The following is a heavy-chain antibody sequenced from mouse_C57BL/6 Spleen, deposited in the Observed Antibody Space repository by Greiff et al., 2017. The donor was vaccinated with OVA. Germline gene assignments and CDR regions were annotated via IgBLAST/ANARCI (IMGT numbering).Heavy chain of an antibody. CDR1: GFTFSSYA. CDR2: ISDGGSYT. Sequence: EVQLVESGGGLVKPGGSLKLSCAASGFTFSSYAMSWVRQTPEKRLEWVATISDGGSYTYYPDNVKGRFTISRDNAKNNLYLQMSHLKSEDTAMYYCARGNYGSSYMYFDVWGTGTTVTVSS. CDR3: ARGNYGSSYMYFDV. V-gene: IGHV5-4*01. J-gene: IGHJ1*03. D-gene: IGHD1-1*01.